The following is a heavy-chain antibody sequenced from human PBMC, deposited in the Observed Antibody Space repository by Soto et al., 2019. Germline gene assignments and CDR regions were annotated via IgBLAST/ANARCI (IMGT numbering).Heavy chain of an antibody. CDR3: AKDAYDCSGGSCYSLWGGYENYYFDY. V-gene: IGHV3-23*01. D-gene: IGHD2-15*01. Sequence: EVQLLESGGGLVQPGGSLRLSCAASGFTFSSYAMSWVRQAPGKGLEWVSAISGSGGSTYYADSVKGRFTISRDNSKNTLYLQMNSLRAEDTAVYYCAKDAYDCSGGSCYSLWGGYENYYFDYWGQGTLVTVSS. J-gene: IGHJ4*02. CDR1: GFTFSSYA. CDR2: ISGSGGST.